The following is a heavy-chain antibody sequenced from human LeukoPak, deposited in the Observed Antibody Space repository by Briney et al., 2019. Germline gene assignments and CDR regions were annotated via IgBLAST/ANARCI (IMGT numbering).Heavy chain of an antibody. CDR2: INPKSGGT. CDR1: GYTFTGYY. J-gene: IGHJ4*02. CDR3: ARGYWDRFGEPDFDY. V-gene: IGHV1-2*02. D-gene: IGHD3-10*01. Sequence: ASVKVSCKASGYTFTGYYMHWVRQAPGQGLEWMGWINPKSGGTNYAQKFQGRVTIARDTSISTAYMELSRLRSDDTAVYYCARGYWDRFGEPDFDYWGQGALVTVSS.